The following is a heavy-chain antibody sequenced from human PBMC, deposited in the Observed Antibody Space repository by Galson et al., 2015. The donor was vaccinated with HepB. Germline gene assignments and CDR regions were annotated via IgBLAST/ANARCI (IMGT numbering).Heavy chain of an antibody. D-gene: IGHD1-26*01. CDR1: GFTFSSYG. J-gene: IGHJ6*02. V-gene: IGHV3-30*03. CDR2: ISYDGSNK. CDR3: ARVSGSNDGYYYYGMDV. Sequence: SLRLSCAASGFTFSSYGMHGVRQAPGKGQEWVAVISYDGSNKYYADSVKGRFTISRYNAKNTLYLQRNSLRAEDTAVYYCARVSGSNDGYYYYGMDVWGQGTTVTVSS.